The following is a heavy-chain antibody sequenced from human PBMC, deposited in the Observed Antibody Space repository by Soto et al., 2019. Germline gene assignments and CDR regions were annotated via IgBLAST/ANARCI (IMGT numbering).Heavy chain of an antibody. CDR2: IYNSGST. V-gene: IGHV4-59*08. Sequence: SETLSLTYTVSGDSISSYYWSWIRQPPGKGLEWIGYIYNSGSTNYNPSLKGRVTISVGTSKNQFSLKLSSVTAADTAVYYCARPRGTVTTEDRYFDLWGRGTLVTVSS. CDR3: ARPRGTVTTEDRYFDL. CDR1: GDSISSYY. D-gene: IGHD4-17*01. J-gene: IGHJ2*01.